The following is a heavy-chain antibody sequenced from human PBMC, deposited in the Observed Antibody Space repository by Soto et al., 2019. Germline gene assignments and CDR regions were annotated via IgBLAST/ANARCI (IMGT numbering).Heavy chain of an antibody. Sequence: SETLSLTCTVSGGSISSYYWSWIRQPPGKGLEWIGYIYYSGSTNYNPSLKSRVTISVDTSKNQFSLKLSSVTAADTAVYYCARGVMPDDYGDYYFDYWGQGTLVTVSS. D-gene: IGHD4-17*01. CDR1: GGSISSYY. V-gene: IGHV4-59*01. CDR2: IYYSGST. J-gene: IGHJ4*02. CDR3: ARGVMPDDYGDYYFDY.